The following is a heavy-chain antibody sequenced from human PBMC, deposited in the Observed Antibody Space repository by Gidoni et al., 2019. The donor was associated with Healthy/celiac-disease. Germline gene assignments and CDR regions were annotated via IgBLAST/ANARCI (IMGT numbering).Heavy chain of an antibody. CDR1: GFTFSSYG. Sequence: QVQLVESGGGVVQPGRSLRLSCAASGFTFSSYGMHWVRQAPGKGLEWVAVISYDGSNKYYADSVKGRFTISRDNSKNTLYLQMNSLRAEDTAVYYCAKELGTCSGGSCYSPHYWGQGTLVTVSS. D-gene: IGHD2-15*01. V-gene: IGHV3-30*18. CDR3: AKELGTCSGGSCYSPHY. CDR2: ISYDGSNK. J-gene: IGHJ4*02.